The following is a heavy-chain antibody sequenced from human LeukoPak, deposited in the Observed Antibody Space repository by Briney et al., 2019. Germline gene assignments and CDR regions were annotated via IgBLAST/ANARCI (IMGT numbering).Heavy chain of an antibody. J-gene: IGHJ4*02. CDR1: GFTFSSYS. V-gene: IGHV3-21*01. Sequence: GGSLRLSCAASGFTFSSYSMNWVRQAPGKGLEWVSSISSSSSYIYYADSVKGRFTISRDNAKNSLYLQMNSLRAEDTAVYYCARAPYGSGSYWLDYWGQGTLVTVSS. D-gene: IGHD3-10*01. CDR3: ARAPYGSGSYWLDY. CDR2: ISSSSSYI.